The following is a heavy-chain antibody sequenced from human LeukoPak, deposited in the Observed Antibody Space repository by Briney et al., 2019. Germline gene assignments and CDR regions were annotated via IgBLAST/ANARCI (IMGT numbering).Heavy chain of an antibody. CDR3: ARRSTSGYYYFDY. D-gene: IGHD3-22*01. V-gene: IGHV4-39*01. CDR1: GGSMSSGTYS. Sequence: KPSETLSLTCTVSGGSMSSGTYSWAWIRQPPGKGLEWLGTIHYSGSTYYTPSLESRVTISVDSSRNQFSLKLSSVTAADTAVYYCARRSTSGYYYFDYWGQGSRVTVSA. J-gene: IGHJ4*02. CDR2: IHYSGST.